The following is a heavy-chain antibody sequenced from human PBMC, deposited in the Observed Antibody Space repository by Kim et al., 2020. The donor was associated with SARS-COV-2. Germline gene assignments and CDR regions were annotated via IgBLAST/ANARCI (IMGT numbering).Heavy chain of an antibody. Sequence: GVSLRLSCAASGFTFYNYAMNWVRQAPGKGLEWVSGMTGDGTEIYYADSVKGRFTISRDNSRNTLYLQMNSLTAEDTALYYCTKRDFSDSNTFSPFFDAWGQGTQVTVAS. V-gene: IGHV3-23*01. D-gene: IGHD3-22*01. CDR1: GFTFYNYA. J-gene: IGHJ4*02. CDR2: MTGDGTEI. CDR3: TKRDFSDSNTFSPFFDA.